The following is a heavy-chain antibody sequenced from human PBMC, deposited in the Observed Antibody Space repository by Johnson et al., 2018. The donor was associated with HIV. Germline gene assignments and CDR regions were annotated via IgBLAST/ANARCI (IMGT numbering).Heavy chain of an antibody. Sequence: VQLVESGGGLVQPGGSLRLSCAASGFTVSSNYMSWVRKAPGKGLEWVSAISGSGGSTYYADSVKGRFTISRDNSKNTLYLQMNSLRAEDTALYYCAKANWNGDAFDIWGQGTMVTVSS. CDR3: AKANWNGDAFDI. D-gene: IGHD1-1*01. J-gene: IGHJ3*02. CDR1: GFTVSSNY. V-gene: IGHV3-23*04. CDR2: ISGSGGST.